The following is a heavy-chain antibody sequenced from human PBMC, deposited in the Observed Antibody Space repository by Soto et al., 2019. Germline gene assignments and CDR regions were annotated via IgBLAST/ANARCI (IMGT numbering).Heavy chain of an antibody. V-gene: IGHV4-59*01. Sequence: SETLSLTCTVSGGSISNYYWNWIRQSPGKGLEWIGYIYSSGSTHYNPSLQNRVTISIDTSKNQVSLKVNSVTAADTAVYYCARVHPHSYGVYYFDYGGQGTPVTVSS. CDR1: GGSISNYY. D-gene: IGHD5-18*01. J-gene: IGHJ4*02. CDR2: IYSSGST. CDR3: ARVHPHSYGVYYFDY.